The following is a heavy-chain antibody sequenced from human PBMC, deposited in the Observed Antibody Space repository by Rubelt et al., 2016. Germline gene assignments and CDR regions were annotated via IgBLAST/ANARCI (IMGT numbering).Heavy chain of an antibody. CDR1: GGSFSGYY. J-gene: IGHJ4*02. Sequence: QVHLQQWGAGLLKPSGTLSLTCAVYGGSFSGYYWSWIRQPPGQGLEWIGSIYYSGSSYHNPSLKSRVTISVDTSRVQFSLKLSSVTAADTAAYYCARHGHGSGRYLEKGGFDDWGQGTLVTVPS. CDR2: IYYSGSS. CDR3: ARHGHGSGRYLEKGGFDD. D-gene: IGHD6-19*01. V-gene: IGHV4-34*01.